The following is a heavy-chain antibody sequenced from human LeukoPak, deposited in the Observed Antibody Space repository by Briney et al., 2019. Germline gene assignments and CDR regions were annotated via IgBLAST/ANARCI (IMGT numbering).Heavy chain of an antibody. CDR3: ARGGGYSYGYYYLDY. Sequence: SVTVSCKASGGTFSSYAISWVRQAPGQGLEWMGRIIPILGIANYAQKLQGRVTMTTDTSTSTAYMELRSLRSDDTAVYYCARGGGYSYGYYYLDYWGQGTLVTVSS. J-gene: IGHJ4*02. D-gene: IGHD5-18*01. V-gene: IGHV1-69*10. CDR2: IIPILGIA. CDR1: GGTFSSYA.